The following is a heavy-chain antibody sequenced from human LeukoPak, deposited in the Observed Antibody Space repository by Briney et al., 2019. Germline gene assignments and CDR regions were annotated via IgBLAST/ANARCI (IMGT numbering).Heavy chain of an antibody. D-gene: IGHD2-2*02. J-gene: IGHJ6*03. V-gene: IGHV3-23*01. CDR1: GFTFSSYA. CDR3: TRLAIAPDYYYYMDV. Sequence: GGSLRLSCAASGFTFSSYAMSWVRQAPGKGLEWVSAISGSGGSTYYADSVKGRFTISRDNSKNTLYLQMNSLKTEDTAVYYCTRLAIAPDYYYYMDVWGKGTTVTVSS. CDR2: ISGSGGST.